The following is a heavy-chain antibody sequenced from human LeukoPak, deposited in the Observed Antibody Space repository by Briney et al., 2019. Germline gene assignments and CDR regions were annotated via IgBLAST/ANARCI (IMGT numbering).Heavy chain of an antibody. Sequence: ASVKVSCKASGYTLTGHYIQWVRQAPGQGLEWIGWINPNSGGTNYAQNFQGRVTMTRDTSISTAYMELSRLRSDDTAVYWCARDLELHTAMVRLGYWGQGSLVTVSS. J-gene: IGHJ4*02. V-gene: IGHV1-2*02. CDR2: INPNSGGT. CDR3: ARDLELHTAMVRLGY. CDR1: GYTLTGHY. D-gene: IGHD5-18*01.